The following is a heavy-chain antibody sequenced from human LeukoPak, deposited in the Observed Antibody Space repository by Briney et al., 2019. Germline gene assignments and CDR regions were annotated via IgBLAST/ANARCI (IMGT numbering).Heavy chain of an antibody. CDR1: GGSFSGYY. Sequence: SETLSLTCTVSGGSFSGYYWSWIRQPPGKGLEWIGEINHSGSTYYNPSLKTRVIISVDTSKSQFSLRLSSVIAADTAVYYCARGGGHSAYNYYYMDVWGKGTTVTVSS. D-gene: IGHD5-12*01. CDR3: ARGGGHSAYNYYYMDV. V-gene: IGHV4-34*01. CDR2: INHSGST. J-gene: IGHJ6*03.